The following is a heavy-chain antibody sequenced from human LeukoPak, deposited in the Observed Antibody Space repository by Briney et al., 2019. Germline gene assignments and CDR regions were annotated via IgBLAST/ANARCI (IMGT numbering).Heavy chain of an antibody. V-gene: IGHV3-23*01. J-gene: IGHJ4*02. D-gene: IGHD3-16*01. CDR2: ISGGGGST. CDR3: AKLIFATVYYFDY. CDR1: GFTFSSYA. Sequence: GGSLRLSCAASGFTFSSYAMSWVRQAPGKGLEWVSAISGGGGSTYYADSVKGRFTISRDNSKNTLYLQMNSLRAEDTAVYYCAKLIFATVYYFDYWGQGTLVTVSS.